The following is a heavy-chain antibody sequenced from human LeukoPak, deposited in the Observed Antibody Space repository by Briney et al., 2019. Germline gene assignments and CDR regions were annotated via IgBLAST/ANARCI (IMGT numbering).Heavy chain of an antibody. V-gene: IGHV4-34*01. D-gene: IGHD3-3*01. J-gene: IGHJ4*02. CDR1: GGSFSGYY. Sequence: ESSETLSLTCAVYGGSFSGYYWSWIRQPPGKGLEWIGEINHSGSTNYNPSLKSRVTISVDTSKNQFSLKLSSVTAADTAVYYCARARLTIFGVVTTTIDYWGQGTLVTVSS. CDR3: ARARLTIFGVVTTTIDY. CDR2: INHSGST.